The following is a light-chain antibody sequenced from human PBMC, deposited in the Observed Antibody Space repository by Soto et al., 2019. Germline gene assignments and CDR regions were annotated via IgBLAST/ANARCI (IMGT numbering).Light chain of an antibody. J-gene: IGKJ1*01. CDR1: QGIGND. CDR2: ATS. V-gene: IGKV1-17*01. Sequence: DIQMTQSPSSLSASVGDRVTITCRASQGIGNDLAWYQQKPGKAPKRLMYATSTLQSGVPSRFSGSGSGTEFTLTISSLQPDDFATYYCLQHNSYPRTFGQGTKVEIK. CDR3: LQHNSYPRT.